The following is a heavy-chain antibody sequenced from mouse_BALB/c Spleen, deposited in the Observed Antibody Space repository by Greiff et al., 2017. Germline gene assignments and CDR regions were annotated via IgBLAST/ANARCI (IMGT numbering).Heavy chain of an antibody. CDR3: ARGGNYRSYAMDY. Sequence: EVMLVESGGGLVQPGGSRKLSCAASGFTFSSFGMHWVRQAPEKGLEWVAYISSGSSTIYYADTVKGRFTISRDNPKNTLLLQMTSLRSEDTAMYYCARGGNYRSYAMDYWGQGTSVTVSS. D-gene: IGHD2-1*01. J-gene: IGHJ4*01. V-gene: IGHV5-17*02. CDR1: GFTFSSFG. CDR2: ISSGSSTI.